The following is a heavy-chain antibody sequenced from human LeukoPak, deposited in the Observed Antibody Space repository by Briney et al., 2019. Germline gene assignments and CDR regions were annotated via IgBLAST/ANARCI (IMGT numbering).Heavy chain of an antibody. V-gene: IGHV4-34*01. CDR2: INHSGST. D-gene: IGHD3-10*01. CDR3: ARLPPRYYGSGSYRSYYYGMDV. Sequence: SETLSLTCTVSGGSISGYYWSWIRQPPGKGLEWIGEINHSGSTNYNPSLKSRVTISVDTSKNQFSLKLSSVTAADTAVYYCARLPPRYYGSGSYRSYYYGMDVWGQGTTVTVSS. J-gene: IGHJ6*02. CDR1: GGSISGYY.